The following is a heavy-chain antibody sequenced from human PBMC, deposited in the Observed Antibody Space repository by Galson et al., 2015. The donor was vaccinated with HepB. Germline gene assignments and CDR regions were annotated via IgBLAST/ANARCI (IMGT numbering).Heavy chain of an antibody. CDR2: ISYDGSNK. V-gene: IGHV3-30-3*01. J-gene: IGHJ3*02. Sequence: SLRLSCAASGFTFSSYAMAWVRQAPGKGLEWVAVISYDGSNKYYADSVKGRFTISRDNSKNTLYLQMNSLRAEDTAVYYCARDRGNSAAFDIWGQGTMVTVSS. CDR1: GFTFSSYA. CDR3: ARDRGNSAAFDI. D-gene: IGHD4-23*01.